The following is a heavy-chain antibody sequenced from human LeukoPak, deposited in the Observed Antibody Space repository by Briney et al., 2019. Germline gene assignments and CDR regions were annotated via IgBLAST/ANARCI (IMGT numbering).Heavy chain of an antibody. Sequence: GGSLRLSCAASGFTFSDYYMSWIRQAPGKWLEWVSYISSSGSTIYYADSVKGRFTISRDNAKNSLYLQMNSLRAEDTAVYYCASGYPKDAFDIWGQGTMVTVSS. J-gene: IGHJ3*02. V-gene: IGHV3-11*01. CDR1: GFTFSDYY. CDR2: ISSSGSTI. D-gene: IGHD1-1*01. CDR3: ASGYPKDAFDI.